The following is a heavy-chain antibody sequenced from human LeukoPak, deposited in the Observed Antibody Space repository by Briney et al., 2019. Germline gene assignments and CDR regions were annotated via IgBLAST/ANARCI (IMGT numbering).Heavy chain of an antibody. D-gene: IGHD4-23*01. Sequence: GSLRLSCEASGFTFSSYAMSWVRQAPGKGLAWVSVISSSADSTYYADSVKGRFTISRDNSKNTLYLQMNNLRAEDTAVYYCAKPLEKYTYGGNFDYWGQGILVTVSP. J-gene: IGHJ4*02. CDR2: ISSSADST. V-gene: IGHV3-23*01. CDR1: GFTFSSYA. CDR3: AKPLEKYTYGGNFDY.